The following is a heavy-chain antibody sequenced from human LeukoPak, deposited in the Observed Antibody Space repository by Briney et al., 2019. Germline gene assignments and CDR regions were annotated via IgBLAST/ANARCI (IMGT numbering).Heavy chain of an antibody. CDR1: GCSFRRYA. D-gene: IGHD2-2*01. CDR2: VIPIFGTA. CDR3: ARAPVPAAIFSVWFDP. J-gene: IGHJ5*02. V-gene: IGHV1-69*13. Sequence: ASVKVACKASGCSFRRYAISWLRQAPGQGLEWMGGVIPIFGTANYPQQFQGRVTITADESTSTAYTELSSMRSEDTAVYYCARAPVPAAIFSVWFDPWGQGTLVTVSS.